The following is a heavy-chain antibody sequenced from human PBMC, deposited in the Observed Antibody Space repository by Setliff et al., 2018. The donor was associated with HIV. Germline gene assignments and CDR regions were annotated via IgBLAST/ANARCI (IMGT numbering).Heavy chain of an antibody. CDR1: GDTFNSYA. Sequence: SVKVSCKASGDTFNSYAISWVRQAPGQGLEWMGGVIPIFGTANYAQKFQGRVTITADESTSTAYMELSSLRSEDTAVYYCAKGGYYDSTGYYYYYLYYLDEWGIGTTVTVSS. D-gene: IGHD3-22*01. V-gene: IGHV1-69*13. CDR2: VIPIFGTA. J-gene: IGHJ6*03. CDR3: AKGGYYDSTGYYYYYLYYLDE.